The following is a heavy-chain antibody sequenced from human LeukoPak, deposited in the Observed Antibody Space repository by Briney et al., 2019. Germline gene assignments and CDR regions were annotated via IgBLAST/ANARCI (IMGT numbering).Heavy chain of an antibody. CDR3: ARLNYGILTGYQSDY. CDR1: GGSFSGYY. CDR2: INHSGST. Sequence: SETLSLTCAVYGGSFSGYYWSWIRQPPGKGLEWIGEINHSGSTNYNPSLKSQVTISVDTSKNQFSLKLSSVTAADTAVYYCARLNYGILTGYQSDYWGQGTLVTVSS. D-gene: IGHD3-9*01. V-gene: IGHV4-34*01. J-gene: IGHJ4*02.